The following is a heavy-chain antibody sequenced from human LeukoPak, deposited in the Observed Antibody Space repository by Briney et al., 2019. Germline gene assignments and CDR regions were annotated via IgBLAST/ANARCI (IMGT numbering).Heavy chain of an antibody. J-gene: IGHJ6*03. Sequence: PGGSLRLSCAASGFDFRSYGMHWVRQAPGKGLEWVAFIRNDGSNKYYADSVKGRFTISRDNSKNTLYLQMNSLRAEDTAVYYCARWGGDSSGSPYYYYYYMDVWGKGTTVTVSS. CDR3: ARWGGDSSGSPYYYYYYMDV. D-gene: IGHD3-22*01. V-gene: IGHV3-30*02. CDR2: IRNDGSNK. CDR1: GFDFRSYG.